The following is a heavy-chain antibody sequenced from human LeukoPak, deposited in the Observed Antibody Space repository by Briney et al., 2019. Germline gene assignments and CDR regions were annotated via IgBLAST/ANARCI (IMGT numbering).Heavy chain of an antibody. CDR3: ARDAYVSYYYYGMDV. CDR2: IYYSGST. V-gene: IGHV4-59*01. D-gene: IGHD3-16*01. CDR1: GGSIGSYY. J-gene: IGHJ6*04. Sequence: SETLSLTCTVSGGSIGSYYWSWIRQPPGKGLEWIGYIYYSGSTNYNPSLTSRVTISVDTSKNHFSLKLTSVTAADTAVYYCARDAYVSYYYYGMDVWGKGTTVTVSS.